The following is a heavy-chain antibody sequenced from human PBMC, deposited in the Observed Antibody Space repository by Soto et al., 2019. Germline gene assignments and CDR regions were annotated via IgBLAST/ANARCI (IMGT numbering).Heavy chain of an antibody. Sequence: EGPLVESGGGLVQPGGSLRLSCAASGFTFSTYWMNWVRQAPGKGLVWVSLINPDGSTTTYADSVKGRFTISRDNANNTVYLQMNSMRVDDTAVYYCARELRESPDYWGQGTVVTVSS. CDR1: GFTFSTYW. V-gene: IGHV3-74*01. J-gene: IGHJ4*02. CDR2: INPDGSTT. CDR3: ARELRESPDY.